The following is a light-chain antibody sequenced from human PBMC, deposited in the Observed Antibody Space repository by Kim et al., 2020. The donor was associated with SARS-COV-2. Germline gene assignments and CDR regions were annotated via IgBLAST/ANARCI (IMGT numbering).Light chain of an antibody. CDR2: LAS. CDR3: QHYVRFPYT. V-gene: IGKV1-5*03. CDR1: QGINTY. J-gene: IGKJ2*01. Sequence: SASVGDGVTITCRASQGINTYLAWYQQRPGKAPKLLIYLASTLESGVPPRFSGSGFGTEFTLTINSLQPDDFATYYCQHYVRFPYTFGQGTKLEI.